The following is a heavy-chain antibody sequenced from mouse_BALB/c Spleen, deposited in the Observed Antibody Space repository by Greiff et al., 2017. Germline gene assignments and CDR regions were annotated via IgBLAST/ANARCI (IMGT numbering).Heavy chain of an antibody. V-gene: IGHV1-18*01. CDR2: INPNNGGT. D-gene: IGHD2-4*01. CDR3: ARVITTRRDYFDY. J-gene: IGHJ2*01. Sequence: VQLKQSGPELVKPGASVKIPCKASGYTFTDYNMDWVKQSHGKSLEWIGDINPNNGGTIYNQKFKGKATLTVDKSSSTAYMELRSLTSEDTAVYYCARVITTRRDYFDYWGQGTTLTVSS. CDR1: GYTFTDYN.